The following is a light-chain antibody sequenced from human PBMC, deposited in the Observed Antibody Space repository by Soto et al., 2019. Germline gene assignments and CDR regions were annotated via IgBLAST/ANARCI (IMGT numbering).Light chain of an antibody. CDR3: QQFYTWPLT. V-gene: IGKV3-15*01. Sequence: DIVMTQSPATLSVSPGEGATLSCRASQSVSRNLAWYQQKPGQTPRLVLYHASTRATGIPDRFSGSGSGTEFTLTIAGLQSEDFAVYSCQQFYTWPLTFGPGTKVDIK. J-gene: IGKJ3*01. CDR2: HAS. CDR1: QSVSRN.